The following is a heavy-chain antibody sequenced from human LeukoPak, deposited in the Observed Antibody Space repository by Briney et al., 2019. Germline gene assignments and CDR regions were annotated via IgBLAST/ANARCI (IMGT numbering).Heavy chain of an antibody. D-gene: IGHD3-16*01. Sequence: GGSLRLSCAASGFTFSNYAMSWVRQAPGKGLEWVSVISGSGGSTYYADSVKGRFTISRDNSKNTLYLQMNSLRAEDMAVYYCAKDGGQGADYWGQGTLVSVSS. V-gene: IGHV3-23*01. CDR2: ISGSGGST. CDR1: GFTFSNYA. J-gene: IGHJ4*02. CDR3: AKDGGQGADY.